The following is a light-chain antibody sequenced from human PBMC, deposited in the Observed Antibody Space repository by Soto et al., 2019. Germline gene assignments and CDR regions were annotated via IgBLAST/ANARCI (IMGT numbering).Light chain of an antibody. CDR3: QQYTNWPKT. V-gene: IGKV3-20*01. J-gene: IGKJ1*01. CDR2: GAS. Sequence: EVVLTQSPGTLSLSPGERATLSCRASQSVNRNYLAWYQQKPGQAPRLLIYGASSRATGIPDRFSGSGSGTDFTLTISRLEPEDFAVYYCQQYTNWPKTFGQGTKVAIK. CDR1: QSVNRNY.